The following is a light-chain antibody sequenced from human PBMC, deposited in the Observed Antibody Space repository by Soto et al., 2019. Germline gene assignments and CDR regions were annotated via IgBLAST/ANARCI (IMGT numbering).Light chain of an antibody. J-gene: IGKJ1*01. Sequence: EIVMTQSPATLSVSPGERATLSCRASQSVSSNLAWYQQKPGQAPRLLIYRSFTRATGIPARFSGSGSGTEFTLTINSLQSEDFATYYCQQYYSYPRTFGQGTKVEIK. CDR1: QSVSSN. CDR2: RSF. CDR3: QQYYSYPRT. V-gene: IGKV3-15*01.